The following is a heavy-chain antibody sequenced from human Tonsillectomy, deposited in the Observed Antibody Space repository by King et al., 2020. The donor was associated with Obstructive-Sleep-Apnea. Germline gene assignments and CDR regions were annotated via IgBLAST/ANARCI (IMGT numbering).Heavy chain of an antibody. D-gene: IGHD2-2*01. CDR3: ARRGCSSTSCQHDIWYFDL. CDR1: GGSISSYY. Sequence: QLQESGPGLVKPSETLSLTCTVSGGSISSYYWSWIRQPPGKGLEWIGYIYYSGSTNYNPSLKSRVTISVDTSKNQFSLKLSSVTAADTAVYYCARRGCSSTSCQHDIWYFDLWGRGTLVTVSS. CDR2: IYYSGST. J-gene: IGHJ2*01. V-gene: IGHV4-59*08.